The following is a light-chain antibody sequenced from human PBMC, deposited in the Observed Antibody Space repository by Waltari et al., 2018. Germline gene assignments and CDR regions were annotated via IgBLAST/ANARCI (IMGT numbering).Light chain of an antibody. CDR2: GAS. J-gene: IGKJ2*01. Sequence: EIVLTQSPGTLSLSPGERATLSCRASQSVSSRYLPWYQPKPGQAPRLLICGASSRATGIPDRFSGSGSGTDFTLTISRLEPEDFAVYYCQQYGSSLPYTFGQGTKLEIK. CDR1: QSVSSRY. V-gene: IGKV3-20*01. CDR3: QQYGSSLPYT.